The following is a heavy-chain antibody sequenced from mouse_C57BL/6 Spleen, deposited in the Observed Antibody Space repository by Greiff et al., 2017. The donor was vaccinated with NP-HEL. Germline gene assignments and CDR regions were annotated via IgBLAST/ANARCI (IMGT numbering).Heavy chain of an antibody. Sequence: EVHLVESGGGLVKPGGSLKLSCAASGFTFSSYAMSWVRQTPEKRLEWVATISDGGSYTYYPDNVKGRFTISRDNAKNNLYLQMSHLKSEDTAMYYCARDRTVVATSYFDYWGQGTTLTVSS. J-gene: IGHJ2*01. D-gene: IGHD1-1*01. CDR2: ISDGGSYT. CDR1: GFTFSSYA. CDR3: ARDRTVVATSYFDY. V-gene: IGHV5-4*01.